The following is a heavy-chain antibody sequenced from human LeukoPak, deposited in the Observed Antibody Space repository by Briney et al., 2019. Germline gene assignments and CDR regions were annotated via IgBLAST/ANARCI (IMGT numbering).Heavy chain of an antibody. CDR3: AIGVVPAAMGYYGMDV. CDR2: ISWNSGSI. Sequence: GGSLRLSCAASGFTFDDYAMHWVRQAPGKGLEWVSGISWNSGSIGYADSVKGRFTISRDNAKNSLYLQMNSLRAEDTALYYCAIGVVPAAMGYYGMDVWGQGTTVTVSS. CDR1: GFTFDDYA. D-gene: IGHD2-2*01. J-gene: IGHJ6*02. V-gene: IGHV3-9*01.